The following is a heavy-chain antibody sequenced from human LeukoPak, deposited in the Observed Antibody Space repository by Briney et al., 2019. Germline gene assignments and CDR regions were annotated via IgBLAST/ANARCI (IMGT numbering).Heavy chain of an antibody. J-gene: IGHJ4*02. D-gene: IGHD3-22*01. V-gene: IGHV3-21*01. CDR1: GFTFSSYS. Sequence: PGGSLRLSCAASGFTFSSYSMNWVRHAPGKGLEWVSSISSSSSYIYYADSVKGRFTISRDNAKNSLYLQMNSLRAEDTAVYYCARDPVTYYYDSSGYYYPFDYWGQGTLVTVSS. CDR2: ISSSSSYI. CDR3: ARDPVTYYYDSSGYYYPFDY.